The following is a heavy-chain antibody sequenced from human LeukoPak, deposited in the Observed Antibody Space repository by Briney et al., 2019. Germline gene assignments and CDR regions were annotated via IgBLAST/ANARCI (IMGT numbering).Heavy chain of an antibody. CDR3: ASSGGGTAAPGRHY. D-gene: IGHD6-13*01. V-gene: IGHV3-48*03. CDR1: GFTFSSFE. J-gene: IGHJ4*02. CDR2: ISDSGSLI. Sequence: GGSLRLSCAASGFTFSSFEMNWVRQAPGKGLEWVSYISDSGSLIYYADSVRGRFTISRDNAKNSLSLQMNSLRDEDTAVYYCASSGGGTAAPGRHYWGQGTLVSVSS.